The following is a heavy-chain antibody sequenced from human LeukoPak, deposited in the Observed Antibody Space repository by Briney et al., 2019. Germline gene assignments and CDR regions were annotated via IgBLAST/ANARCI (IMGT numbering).Heavy chain of an antibody. J-gene: IGHJ3*02. CDR3: ARVAPHDFWSGEPPDAFDI. D-gene: IGHD3-3*01. CDR2: IYYSGST. V-gene: IGHV4-39*01. CDR1: GGSISSSSYY. Sequence: SETLSLTCTVSGGSISSSSYYWGWIRQPPGKGLEWIGSIYYSGSTYYNPSLKSRVTISVDTSKNQFSLKLSSVTAADTAVYYCARVAPHDFWSGEPPDAFDIWGQGTMVTVSS.